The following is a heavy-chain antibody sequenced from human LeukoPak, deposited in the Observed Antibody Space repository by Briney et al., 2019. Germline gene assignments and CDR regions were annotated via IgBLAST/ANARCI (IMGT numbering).Heavy chain of an antibody. D-gene: IGHD3-10*01. V-gene: IGHV4-59*01. CDR3: ARALPFGELLFDY. CDR1: GGSISSYY. CDR2: IYYSGST. Sequence: PSETLSLTCTVSGGSISSYYRSWIRQPPGKGLEWIGYIYYSGSTNYNPSLKSRVTISVDTSKNQFSLKLSSVTAADTAVYYCARALPFGELLFDYWGQGTLVTVSS. J-gene: IGHJ4*02.